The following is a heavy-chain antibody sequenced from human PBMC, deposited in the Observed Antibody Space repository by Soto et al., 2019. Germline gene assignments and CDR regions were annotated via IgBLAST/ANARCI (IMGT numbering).Heavy chain of an antibody. CDR2: INPSGGST. CDR3: ARDVPDSIVGDPLRDFDY. J-gene: IGHJ4*02. V-gene: IGHV1-46*01. D-gene: IGHD1-26*01. Sequence: QVQLVQSGAEVKKPGASVKVSCKASGYTFTSYYMHWVRQAPGQGLEWMGIINPSGGSTSDAQKVQGRGTMTRDTSTRTVYMELSSLRSEDTAVYYCARDVPDSIVGDPLRDFDYWGQGTLVTVSS. CDR1: GYTFTSYY.